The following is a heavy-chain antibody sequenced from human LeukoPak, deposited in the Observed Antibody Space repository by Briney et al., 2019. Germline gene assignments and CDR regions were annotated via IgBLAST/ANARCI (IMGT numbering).Heavy chain of an antibody. Sequence: GGSLRLSCAASGFTFSSYSMNWVRQAPGKGLEWVSSISSSSSYIYYADSVKGRFTISRDNAKNSLYLQMNSLRAEDTAVYYCSSVNILAGALEYWGQGTLVTVSS. V-gene: IGHV3-21*01. CDR3: SSVNILAGALEY. CDR1: GFTFSSYS. J-gene: IGHJ4*02. CDR2: ISSSSSYI. D-gene: IGHD1-26*01.